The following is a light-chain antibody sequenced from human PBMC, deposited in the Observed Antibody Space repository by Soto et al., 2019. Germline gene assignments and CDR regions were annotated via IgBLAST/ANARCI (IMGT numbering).Light chain of an antibody. CDR1: QSVSSSY. V-gene: IGKV3-20*01. CDR2: GAS. J-gene: IGKJ2*01. Sequence: EIVLTQSPGTLSLSPGERATLSCRASQSVSSSYLAWYQQKPGQAPRLLIYGASNRATGIPDRFSASGSGTDFTLTISRLEPEDFAVYSCQQYGSSPPYTFGQGTKLEIK. CDR3: QQYGSSPPYT.